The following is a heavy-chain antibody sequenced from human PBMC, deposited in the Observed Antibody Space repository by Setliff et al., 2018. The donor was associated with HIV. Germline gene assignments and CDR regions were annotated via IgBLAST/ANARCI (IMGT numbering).Heavy chain of an antibody. D-gene: IGHD6-13*01. J-gene: IGHJ4*02. CDR1: RFTFNTYP. CDR3: AKAQPYRD. V-gene: IGHV3-23*01. CDR2: ISASGEAT. Sequence: GGSLRLSCAASRFTFNTYPMIWVRQAPGKGLEWVSLISASGEATNYADSVKRRFTISRDNSKNTLYLQLNSLRAEDTAVYYCAKAQPYRDWGQGTLVTVSS.